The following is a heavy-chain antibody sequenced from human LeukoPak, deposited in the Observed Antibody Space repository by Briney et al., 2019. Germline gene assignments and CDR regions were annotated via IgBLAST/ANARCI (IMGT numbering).Heavy chain of an antibody. J-gene: IGHJ4*02. CDR2: SRNKANSYTT. CDR3: ARAQKGAPFDY. V-gene: IGHV3-72*01. CDR1: GFTFSSYE. Sequence: GGSLRLSCAASGFTFSSYEMNWVRQAPGKGLEWVGRSRNKANSYTTEYAASVKGRFTISRDDSKNSLYLQMNSLKTEDTAVYYCARAQKGAPFDYWGQGTLVTVSS. D-gene: IGHD1-26*01.